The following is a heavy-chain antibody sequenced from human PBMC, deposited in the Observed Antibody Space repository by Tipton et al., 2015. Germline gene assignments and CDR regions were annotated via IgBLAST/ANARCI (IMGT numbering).Heavy chain of an antibody. CDR1: GFAFEDYA. CDR3: TKDIRDRNGWHLESFDM. CDR2: ISWKSENI. J-gene: IGHJ3*02. V-gene: IGHV3-9*01. D-gene: IGHD6-25*01. Sequence: SLRLSCAASGFAFEDYAMHWVRQAPGKGLEWVSSISWKSENIGYADSVKGRFTISRDNAKKSLHLQMNSLRAEDTALYFCTKDIRDRNGWHLESFDMWGQGTMVIVSP.